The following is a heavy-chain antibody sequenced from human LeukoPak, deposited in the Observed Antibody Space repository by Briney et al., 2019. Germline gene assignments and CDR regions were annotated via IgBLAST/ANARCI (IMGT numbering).Heavy chain of an antibody. V-gene: IGHV4-59*08. Sequence: SETLSLTCTVSGGSISSYYWSWIRQPPGKGLEWIGYIYYSGSTNYNPSLKSRVTISVDTSKNQFSLKLSSVTAADTAVYYCARLKSVGEYYYYGMDVWGQGTTVTVSS. CDR1: GGSISSYY. CDR3: ARLKSVGEYYYYGMDV. J-gene: IGHJ6*02. CDR2: IYYSGST.